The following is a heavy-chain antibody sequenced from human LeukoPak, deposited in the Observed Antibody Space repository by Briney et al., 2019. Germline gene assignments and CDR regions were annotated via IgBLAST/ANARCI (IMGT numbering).Heavy chain of an antibody. CDR1: GDSISSSSYY. CDR2: IYYSGST. Sequence: PSETLSLTCTVSGDSISSSSYYWGWIRQPPGKGLEWIGTIYYSGSTYYNPSLKSRVTISVDTSKNQFSLKLSSVTAADTAVYYCARSHPILRYFDWLLPFDYWGQGTLVTVSS. CDR3: ARSHPILRYFDWLLPFDY. J-gene: IGHJ4*02. V-gene: IGHV4-39*07. D-gene: IGHD3-9*01.